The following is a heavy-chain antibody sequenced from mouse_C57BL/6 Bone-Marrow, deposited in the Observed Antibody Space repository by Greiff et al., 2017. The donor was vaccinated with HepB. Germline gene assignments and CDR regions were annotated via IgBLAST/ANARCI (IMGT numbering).Heavy chain of an antibody. CDR2: INPSSGYT. CDR3: VLYYFDY. Sequence: VQLVESGAELARPGASVKMSCKASGYTFTSYTMHWVKQRPGQGLEWIGYINPSSGYTKYNQKFKDKATLTADKSSSTAYMQLSSLTSEDSAVYYWVLYYFDYWGQGTTLTVSS. V-gene: IGHV1-4*01. J-gene: IGHJ2*01. CDR1: GYTFTSYT.